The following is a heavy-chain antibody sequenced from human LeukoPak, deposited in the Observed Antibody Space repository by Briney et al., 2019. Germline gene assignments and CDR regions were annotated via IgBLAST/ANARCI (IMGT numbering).Heavy chain of an antibody. CDR2: IWNDGSSQ. Sequence: PGGSLRLSCAASKFTFSHYGMHWVRQAPGKGLEWVAVIWNDGSSQYYADSVKGRFTVSRDNSQKTLYLQMNGLRPEDTAVYYCARGRSYDYWGQGTLVTVSS. CDR1: KFTFSHYG. V-gene: IGHV3-30*12. D-gene: IGHD1-26*01. J-gene: IGHJ4*02. CDR3: ARGRSYDY.